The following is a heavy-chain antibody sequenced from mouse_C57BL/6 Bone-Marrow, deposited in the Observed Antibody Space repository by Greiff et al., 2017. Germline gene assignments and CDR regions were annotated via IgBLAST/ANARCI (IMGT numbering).Heavy chain of an antibody. J-gene: IGHJ3*01. CDR1: GYTFTSYW. CDR3: AKGFAY. CDR2: IDPSDSYT. V-gene: IGHV1-50*01. Sequence: LQQPGAELVKPGASVKLSCKASGYTFTSYWMQWVKQRPGQGLEWIGEIDPSDSYTNYNQKFKGKATLTVDTSSSTAYMQLSSLTAEDSAVYYCAKGFAYWGQGTLVTVSA.